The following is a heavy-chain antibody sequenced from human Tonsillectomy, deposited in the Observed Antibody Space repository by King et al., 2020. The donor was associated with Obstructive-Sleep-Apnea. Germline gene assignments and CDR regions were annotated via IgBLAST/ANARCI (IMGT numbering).Heavy chain of an antibody. CDR1: GFTFSSYT. V-gene: IGHV3-21*01. CDR2: ISSSSSYI. CDR3: ARGGGLSGSYSY. D-gene: IGHD1-26*01. J-gene: IGHJ4*02. Sequence: QLVKSGGGLVKPGGSLRLSCAASGFTFSSYTMNWVRQAPGKGLEWVSSISSSSSYIYYADSVKGRFTVSRDNAKNSLFLQMNSLRAEDTAVYYCARGGGLSGSYSYWGQGTLVTVSS.